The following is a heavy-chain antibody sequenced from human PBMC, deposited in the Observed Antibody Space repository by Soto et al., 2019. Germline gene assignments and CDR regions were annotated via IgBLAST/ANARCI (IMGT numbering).Heavy chain of an antibody. CDR3: ARVWTFHWYFDL. J-gene: IGHJ2*01. V-gene: IGHV4-59*01. Sequence: QVQLQESGPGLVKPSETLSLTCTVSGGSISSYYWSWIRQPPGKGLEWIGYIYYSGSTNYNPSLKSGVTISVDTSKTQSSLKLSSVTAADTAVYYCARVWTFHWYFDLWGRGTLVTVSS. CDR2: IYYSGST. CDR1: GGSISSYY. D-gene: IGHD1-1*01.